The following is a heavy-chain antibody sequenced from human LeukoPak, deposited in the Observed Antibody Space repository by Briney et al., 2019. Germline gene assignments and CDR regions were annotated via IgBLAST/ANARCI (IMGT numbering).Heavy chain of an antibody. CDR3: AKGRTCSGGSCYSGDY. J-gene: IGHJ4*02. CDR1: GFTFSSYA. D-gene: IGHD2-15*01. Sequence: GGSLRLSCAASGFTFSSYAMSWVRQAPGKGLEWVSAISGSGGSTYYADSVKGRFTISRDNSKNTLYLQMNSLRAEDTAVYYRAKGRTCSGGSCYSGDYWGQGTLVTVSS. V-gene: IGHV3-23*01. CDR2: ISGSGGST.